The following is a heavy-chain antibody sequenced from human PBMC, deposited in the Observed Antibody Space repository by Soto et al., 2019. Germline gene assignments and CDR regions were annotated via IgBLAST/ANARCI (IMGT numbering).Heavy chain of an antibody. V-gene: IGHV3-48*03. CDR1: GFTFSSYE. Sequence: GESLKISCAASGFTFSSYEMNWVRQAPGKGLEWVSYISSSGSTIYYADSVKGRFTISRDNAKNSLYLQMNSLRAGDTAVYYCAREAAVTTPDFYYYYYGMDVWGQGTTVTVSS. D-gene: IGHD4-17*01. J-gene: IGHJ6*02. CDR2: ISSSGSTI. CDR3: AREAAVTTPDFYYYYYGMDV.